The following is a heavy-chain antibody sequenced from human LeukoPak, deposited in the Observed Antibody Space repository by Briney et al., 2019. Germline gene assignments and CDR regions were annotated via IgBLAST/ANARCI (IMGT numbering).Heavy chain of an antibody. CDR3: AREIPYPDCSSSGCYGPWDY. J-gene: IGHJ4*02. V-gene: IGHV1-69*05. Sequence: SVKVSCKASGGTFSSYAISWVRQAPGQGLEWMGGIIPILGTANYAQKFQGRVTITTDESTSTAYMEVSSLRSDDTALYYCAREIPYPDCSSSGCYGPWDYWGQGALVTVSS. CDR2: IIPILGTA. D-gene: IGHD2-2*01. CDR1: GGTFSSYA.